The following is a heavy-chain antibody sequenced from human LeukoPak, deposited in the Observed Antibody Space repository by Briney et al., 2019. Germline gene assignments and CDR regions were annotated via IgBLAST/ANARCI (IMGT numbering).Heavy chain of an antibody. CDR2: ISTSGST. CDR3: ASPRSGYRYTFDY. V-gene: IGHV4-4*09. CDR1: ASSISNYY. D-gene: IGHD3-22*01. J-gene: IGHJ4*02. Sequence: SETLSLTCAVSASSISNYYWSWIRQAPGKGLEWIGYISTSGSTNYNPSLKSRVSISLDTSKNRFSLNLNFVTAADTAVYYCASPRSGYRYTFDYWGQGALVTVSS.